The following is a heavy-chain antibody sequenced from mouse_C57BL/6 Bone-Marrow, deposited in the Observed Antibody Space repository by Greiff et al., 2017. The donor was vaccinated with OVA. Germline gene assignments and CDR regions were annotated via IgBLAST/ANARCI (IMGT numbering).Heavy chain of an antibody. Sequence: QVQLQQSGPELVKPGASVKLSCKASGYTFTSYDINWVKQRPGQGLEWIGWIYPRDGSTKYNEKFKGQATLTVDTSSSTAYMELHSLTSEDSAVYFCARWNDSAWFAYWGQGTLVTVSA. CDR2: IYPRDGST. CDR3: ARWNDSAWFAY. D-gene: IGHD2-13*01. J-gene: IGHJ3*01. V-gene: IGHV1-85*01. CDR1: GYTFTSYD.